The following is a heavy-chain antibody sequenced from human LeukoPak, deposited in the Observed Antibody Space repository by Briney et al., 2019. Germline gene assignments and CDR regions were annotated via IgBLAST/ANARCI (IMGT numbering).Heavy chain of an antibody. CDR1: GYTFTGYY. CDR2: INPNSGGT. V-gene: IGHV1-2*02. CDR3: ARVPQLVRYFDY. Sequence: ASVKVSCKASGYTFTGYYMHWVRQAPGQGLEWIGWINPNSGGTNYAQKFQGRVTMTRDTSISTAYMELSRLRSDDTAVYYCARVPQLVRYFDYWGQGTLVTVSS. J-gene: IGHJ4*02. D-gene: IGHD6-13*01.